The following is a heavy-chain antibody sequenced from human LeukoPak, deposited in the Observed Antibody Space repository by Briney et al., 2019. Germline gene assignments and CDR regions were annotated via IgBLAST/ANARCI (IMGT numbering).Heavy chain of an antibody. CDR2: ISSSSRTI. CDR3: ARGPPTYDSSGYYSY. V-gene: IGHV3-48*02. Sequence: PGGSLRLSCAASGFTFSSYSMNWVRQAPGKGLEWVSYISSSSRTIYYADSVKGRFTISRDNAKNSLYLQMNSLRDEDTAVYYCARGPPTYDSSGYYSYWGQGTLVTVPS. J-gene: IGHJ4*02. D-gene: IGHD3-22*01. CDR1: GFTFSSYS.